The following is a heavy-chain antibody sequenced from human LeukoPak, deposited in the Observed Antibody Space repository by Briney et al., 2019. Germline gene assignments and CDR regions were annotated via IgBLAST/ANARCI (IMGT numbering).Heavy chain of an antibody. D-gene: IGHD4-23*01. CDR2: MNPNSGNT. V-gene: IGHV1-8*02. CDR1: GGTFSSYA. J-gene: IGHJ5*02. CDR3: AREQYGGNPTDAFDP. Sequence: ASVKVSCKASGGTFSSYAINWVRQATGQGLEWMGWMNPNSGNTGYAQKFQGRVTMTRNTSISTAYMELSSLRSEDTAVYYCAREQYGGNPTDAFDPWGQGTLVTVSS.